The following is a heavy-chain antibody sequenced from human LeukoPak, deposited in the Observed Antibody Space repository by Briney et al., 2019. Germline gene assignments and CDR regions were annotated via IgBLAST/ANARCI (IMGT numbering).Heavy chain of an antibody. CDR1: GFTFSSYW. D-gene: IGHD2-2*01. V-gene: IGHV3-7*04. CDR3: ARDTSTVDY. CDR2: IKQDGSEE. Sequence: GGSLRLSCAASGFTFSSYWMSWVRQAPGKGLEWVASIKQDGSEEYYVDSVKGRFTISRDNAKNSLYLQMNSLRAEDTALYYCARDTSTVDYWGQGTLVIVSS. J-gene: IGHJ4*02.